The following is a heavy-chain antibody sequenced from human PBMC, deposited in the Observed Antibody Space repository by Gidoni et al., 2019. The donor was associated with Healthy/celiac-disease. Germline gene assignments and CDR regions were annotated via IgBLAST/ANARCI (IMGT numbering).Heavy chain of an antibody. V-gene: IGHV3-20*04. J-gene: IGHJ4*02. Sequence: EVRLVGSWGGVVRPGGSLLLSCPGSGFTFDGYGMGWFRQAQGKGVGGVSGTNCKGGSIGDADAEKGFITICRDNAKNSLYLKMNSLRAEDTALYYWARGIASHYSNYGYFDYWGQGTLVTVSS. CDR1: GFTFDGYG. CDR3: ARGIASHYSNYGYFDY. D-gene: IGHD4-4*01. CDR2: TNCKGGSI.